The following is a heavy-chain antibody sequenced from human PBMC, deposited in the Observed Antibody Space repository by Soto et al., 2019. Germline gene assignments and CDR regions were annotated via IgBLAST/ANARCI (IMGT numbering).Heavy chain of an antibody. CDR1: GFAFSSYS. D-gene: IGHD3-22*01. CDR3: ARVPTGTMIVVVTSDEAFDI. Sequence: GGSLRLSCAASGFAFSSYSMNWVRQAPGKGLEWVSYISSSSSTIYYADSVKGRFTISRDNAKNSLYLQMNSLRDEDTAVYYCARVPTGTMIVVVTSDEAFDIWGQGTMVTVSS. CDR2: ISSSSSTI. J-gene: IGHJ3*02. V-gene: IGHV3-48*02.